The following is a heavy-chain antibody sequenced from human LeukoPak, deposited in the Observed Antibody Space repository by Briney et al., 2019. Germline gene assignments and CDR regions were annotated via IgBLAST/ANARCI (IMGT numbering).Heavy chain of an antibody. V-gene: IGHV3-23*01. J-gene: IGHJ4*02. CDR2: ISRGGIS. CDR3: SKKGQADDDGKPD. CDR1: GFTFSVYD. D-gene: IGHD1-1*01. Sequence: GGSLRLSSAASGFTFSVYDMYWIRQSPGKGLECVSVISRGGISYYADSVKGRFTISRDNSKNTLYLQMNSLRAEDTAVYYCSKKGQADDDGKPDWGQGTLVTVSP.